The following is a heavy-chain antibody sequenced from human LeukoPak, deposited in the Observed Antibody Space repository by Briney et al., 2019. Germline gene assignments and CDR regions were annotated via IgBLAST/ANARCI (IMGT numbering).Heavy chain of an antibody. D-gene: IGHD1-26*01. CDR3: ARQWGGFDY. CDR2: IYPDDSDT. V-gene: IGHV5-51*01. J-gene: IGHJ4*02. CDR1: GYSFTGYW. Sequence: GESLKISCKAYGYSFTGYWIAWVRQMPGKGLEWVGNIYPDDSDTRYSPSFQGQVTISADRSISTAYLQWSSLKASDTAMYYCARQWGGFDYWGQGTLVTVSS.